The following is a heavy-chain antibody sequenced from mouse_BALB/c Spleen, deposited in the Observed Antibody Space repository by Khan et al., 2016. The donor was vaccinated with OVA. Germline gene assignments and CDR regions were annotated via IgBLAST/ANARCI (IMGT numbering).Heavy chain of an antibody. CDR2: IDPEFGNT. Sequence: MQLEESGAELVKPGASVKLSCTASGFNIKDTYIHWVKQRPEQGLEWIGRIDPEFGNTKYDPKFQDKATIIADTSSNTAYLHLSSLTSEDTAVYFCTRTEIHYYGSYAMDYWGQGTSVTVSS. D-gene: IGHD1-2*01. J-gene: IGHJ4*01. V-gene: IGHV14-3*02. CDR3: TRTEIHYYGSYAMDY. CDR1: GFNIKDTY.